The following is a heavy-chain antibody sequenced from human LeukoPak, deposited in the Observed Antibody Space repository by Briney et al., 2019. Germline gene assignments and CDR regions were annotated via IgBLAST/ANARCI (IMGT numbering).Heavy chain of an antibody. J-gene: IGHJ6*02. D-gene: IGHD4-11*01. CDR2: ISYVGSQK. CDR3: ANVDLLTTVCPTPDYYYYGGMDV. V-gene: IGHV3-30*19. CDR1: GFTFSSYG. Sequence: PGRSLRPSCAVSGFTFSSYGMDWGRQAPGKGLGWVAAISYVGSQKSYTDSVKGRFTIAGDNSKNTLYLKINRLRAEYTAVYYCANVDLLTTVCPTPDYYYYGGMDVWGQGTTVTVSS.